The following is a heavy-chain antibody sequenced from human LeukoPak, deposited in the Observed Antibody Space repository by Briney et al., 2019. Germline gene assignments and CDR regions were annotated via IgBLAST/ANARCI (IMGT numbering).Heavy chain of an antibody. V-gene: IGHV4-39*01. Sequence: SETLSLTCTVSGGSISSSSYYWGWIRQPPGKGLEWLGSIYYSGSTYYNPSLKSRVTISVDTSKNQFSLKLSSVTAADTAVYYCARLSRLFYYDSSGYFDYWGQGTLVTVSS. CDR1: GGSISSSSYY. CDR2: IYYSGST. D-gene: IGHD3-22*01. J-gene: IGHJ4*02. CDR3: ARLSRLFYYDSSGYFDY.